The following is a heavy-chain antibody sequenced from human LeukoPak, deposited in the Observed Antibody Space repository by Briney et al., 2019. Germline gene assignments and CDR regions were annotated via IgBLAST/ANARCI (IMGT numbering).Heavy chain of an antibody. CDR1: GFTFGDYD. V-gene: IGHV3-13*01. J-gene: IGHJ3*02. CDR2: IRSIGDR. CDR3: ARLYSSGRYANAFDI. D-gene: IGHD6-19*01. Sequence: GCLRLSCAASGFTFGDYDMHWVRQATGKGLEWVSAIRSIGDRFYSGSVKGRFTISRENAKNTLYLEMNSLRVGDTAVYYCARLYSSGRYANAFDIWGQGTVVTASS.